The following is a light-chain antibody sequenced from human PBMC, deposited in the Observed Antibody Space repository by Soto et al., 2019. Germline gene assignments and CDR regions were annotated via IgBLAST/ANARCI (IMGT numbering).Light chain of an antibody. J-gene: IGLJ1*01. CDR3: SSYTSSSTPYV. V-gene: IGLV2-14*01. CDR1: RSDVGGYNY. CDR2: EVS. Sequence: QSALTQPASVSGSPGQSITISCTGTRSDVGGYNYVSWYQQHPGKAPKLMIYEVSNRPSGVSNRFSGSKSGNTASLTISGLQAEGEADYYCSSYTSSSTPYVFGTGTKLTVL.